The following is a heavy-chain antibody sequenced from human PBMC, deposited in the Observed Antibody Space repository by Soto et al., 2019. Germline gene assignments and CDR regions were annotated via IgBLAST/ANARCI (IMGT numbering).Heavy chain of an antibody. CDR2: INHSGST. Sequence: SETLSLTCAVYGGSFSGYYWSWIRQPPGKGLEWIGEINHSGSTNYNPSLKSRVTISVDTSKNQFSLKLSSVTAADTAVYYCARGPRQDGSGSYRVDYWGQGTLVTVSS. V-gene: IGHV4-34*01. CDR1: GGSFSGYY. CDR3: ARGPRQDGSGSYRVDY. D-gene: IGHD3-10*01. J-gene: IGHJ4*02.